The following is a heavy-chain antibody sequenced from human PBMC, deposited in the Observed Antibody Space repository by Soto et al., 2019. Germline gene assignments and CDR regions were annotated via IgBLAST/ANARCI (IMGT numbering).Heavy chain of an antibody. Sequence: PGGSLRLSCAASGFTFSSYAMHWVRQAPGKGLEWVAVISYDGSNKYYADSVKGRFTISRDNSKNTLYLQMNSLRAEDTAVYYCAKLGHYDILTDPIAYWGQGTLVTVSS. CDR3: AKLGHYDILTDPIAY. J-gene: IGHJ4*02. CDR2: ISYDGSNK. D-gene: IGHD3-9*01. CDR1: GFTFSSYA. V-gene: IGHV3-30*18.